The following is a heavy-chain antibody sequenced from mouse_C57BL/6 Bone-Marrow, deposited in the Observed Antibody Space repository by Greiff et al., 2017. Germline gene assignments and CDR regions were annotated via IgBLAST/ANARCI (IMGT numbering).Heavy chain of an antibody. CDR2: ISPGSGST. Sequence: QVQLQQPGAELVKPGASVKMSCKASGYTFTSYWITWVKQRPGQGLEWIGDISPGSGSTNYNEKFKSKATLTVDTSSSTAYMQLSSLTSEDSAVYYCARMGDWDQKDYAMDYWGQGTSVTVSS. CDR3: ARMGDWDQKDYAMDY. V-gene: IGHV1-55*01. CDR1: GYTFTSYW. D-gene: IGHD4-1*01. J-gene: IGHJ4*01.